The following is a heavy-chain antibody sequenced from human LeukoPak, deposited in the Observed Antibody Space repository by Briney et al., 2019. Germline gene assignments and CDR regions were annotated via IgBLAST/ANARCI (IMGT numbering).Heavy chain of an antibody. Sequence: SQTLSLTCTVSGGSISSGGYYWSWIRQPPGKGLEWTGYIYHSGSTYYNPSLKSRVTISVDRSKNQFSLKLSSVTAADTAVYYCARDPYGEGYYGMDVWGQGTTVTVSS. CDR2: IYHSGST. J-gene: IGHJ6*02. CDR1: GGSISSGGYY. D-gene: IGHD4-17*01. V-gene: IGHV4-30-2*01. CDR3: ARDPYGEGYYGMDV.